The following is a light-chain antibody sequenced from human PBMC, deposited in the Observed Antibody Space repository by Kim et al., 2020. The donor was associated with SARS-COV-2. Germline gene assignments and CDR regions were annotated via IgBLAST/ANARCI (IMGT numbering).Light chain of an antibody. V-gene: IGLV2-8*01. J-gene: IGLJ1*01. CDR3: SSYAGDDNYV. CDR2: DVT. CDR1: STAVGCYKY. Sequence: GRSFTISCTRTSTAVGCYKYVSWYQQHPANAPKLLIHDVTKRPSGVPYRFSGSKSGTTASLTVSGLQAEDEADYYCSSYAGDDNYVFGTGTKVTVL.